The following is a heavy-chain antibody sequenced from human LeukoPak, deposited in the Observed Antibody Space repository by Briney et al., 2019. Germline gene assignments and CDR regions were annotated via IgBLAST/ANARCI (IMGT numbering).Heavy chain of an antibody. Sequence: ASVKVSCKASGYTFTSYGISWVRQAPGQGLEWMGWISAYNGNTNYAQKLQGRVTMTTDTSTSTAYMELRSLRSGDTAVYYCAREFTIFGVVIVPIFDYWGQGTLVTVSS. J-gene: IGHJ4*02. CDR3: AREFTIFGVVIVPIFDY. CDR2: ISAYNGNT. CDR1: GYTFTSYG. V-gene: IGHV1-18*01. D-gene: IGHD3-3*01.